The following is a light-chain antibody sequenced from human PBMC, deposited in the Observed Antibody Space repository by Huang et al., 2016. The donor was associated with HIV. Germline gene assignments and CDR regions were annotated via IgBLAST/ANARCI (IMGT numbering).Light chain of an antibody. V-gene: IGKV3-15*01. CDR2: GAS. J-gene: IGKJ2*01. CDR3: QQYNKWPPYT. Sequence: VMTQSPATLSVSPGERATLSCRASESILRNLAWYQQRPGQPPRLLIYGASVRLPGIPDRFRGSGSGTEFSLTISSLQSEDFAIYYCQQYNKWPPYTYGQGTKLEIK. CDR1: ESILRN.